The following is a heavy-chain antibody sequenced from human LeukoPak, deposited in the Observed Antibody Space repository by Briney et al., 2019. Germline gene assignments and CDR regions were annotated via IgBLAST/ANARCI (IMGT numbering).Heavy chain of an antibody. J-gene: IGHJ3*02. Sequence: GASVKVSCKASGYTFTSYSINWVRQAPGQGLEWMAWISAYNGNTNYAQKFQGRVTLTRDTSTSTAYMELRSLRSDDTAVYFCARGMSGHTEDPFDIWGQGTVVTVSS. CDR2: ISAYNGNT. V-gene: IGHV1-18*01. CDR3: ARGMSGHTEDPFDI. CDR1: GYTFTSYS. D-gene: IGHD3-3*01.